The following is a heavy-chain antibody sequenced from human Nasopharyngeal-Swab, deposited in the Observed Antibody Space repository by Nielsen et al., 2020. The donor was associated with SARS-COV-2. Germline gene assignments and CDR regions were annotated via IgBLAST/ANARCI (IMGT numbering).Heavy chain of an antibody. CDR1: GGSISGYF. J-gene: IGHJ4*02. CDR3: ARGRNYVYTPFDY. CDR2: IHYGGST. D-gene: IGHD1-7*01. V-gene: IGHV4-59*01. Sequence: SETLSLTCTVSGGSISGYFWSWVRHPPEKGLEWIGYIHYGGSTNYNPSLKSRVTISVDMSKNQFSLRLASVTAADTAVYYCARGRNYVYTPFDYWGQGSLVTVSS.